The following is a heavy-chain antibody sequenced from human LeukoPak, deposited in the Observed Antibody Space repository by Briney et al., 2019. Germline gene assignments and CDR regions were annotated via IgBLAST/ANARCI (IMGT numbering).Heavy chain of an antibody. D-gene: IGHD2-2*01. CDR2: INSDGSTT. Sequence: PSGGSLRLSCAASGFSFSNYWMCWVRQAPGKGLVCVSRINSDGSTTTYADSVKGRFTISRDNAKNTLYLQMNSLRAEDSAIYYCARDRYCSTTSCYDPDVFDIWGQGTVVTVSS. J-gene: IGHJ3*02. CDR1: GFSFSNYW. CDR3: ARDRYCSTTSCYDPDVFDI. V-gene: IGHV3-74*03.